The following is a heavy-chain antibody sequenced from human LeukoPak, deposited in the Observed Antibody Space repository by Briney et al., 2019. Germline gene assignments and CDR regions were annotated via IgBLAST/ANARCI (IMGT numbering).Heavy chain of an antibody. CDR3: ARHRPHTDSNSVADYYFDY. V-gene: IGHV5-51*01. CDR2: IYPGDSDT. Sequence: GESLKISCKGSGYSFSSYWIAWVRQMPGKGLEWMGIIYPGDSDTRYSPSFQGQVTISADKSISTAYLQWSSLKASDTAMYYCARHRPHTDSNSVADYYFDYWGQGTLVTVSS. J-gene: IGHJ4*02. D-gene: IGHD6-19*01. CDR1: GYSFSSYW.